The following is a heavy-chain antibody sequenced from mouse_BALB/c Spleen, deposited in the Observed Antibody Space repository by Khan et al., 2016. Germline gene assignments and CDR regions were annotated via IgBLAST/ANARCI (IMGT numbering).Heavy chain of an antibody. CDR1: GYAFSSYW. J-gene: IGHJ3*01. CDR2: IYSGDGDT. Sequence: QVQLQQSGAELVRPGSSVKLSCKASGYAFSSYWMNWVKQRPGQGLEWIGQIYSGDGDTYYNGKFKGKAKLTADKSSHTAYKQLSSLTTEDAAVYFFERVSSAGYVAWFAYWGQGTLVTVSA. V-gene: IGHV1-80*01. CDR3: ERVSSAGYVAWFAY. D-gene: IGHD3-1*01.